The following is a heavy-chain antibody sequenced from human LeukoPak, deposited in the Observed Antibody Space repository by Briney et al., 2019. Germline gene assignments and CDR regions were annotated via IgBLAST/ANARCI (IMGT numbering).Heavy chain of an antibody. CDR2: IKCDGSST. CDR1: GFTFSNYW. CDR3: ARGGETNNWYPGYFDY. D-gene: IGHD1-1*01. Sequence: GGSQRLSCAASGFTFSNYWMHWVRQAPGKGPVWVSRIKCDGSSTRFADSVQGRFTISRDNGKNTLYLQMNSLRAEDTAVYYCARGGETNNWYPGYFDYWGQGAPGTVSS. V-gene: IGHV3-74*01. J-gene: IGHJ4*02.